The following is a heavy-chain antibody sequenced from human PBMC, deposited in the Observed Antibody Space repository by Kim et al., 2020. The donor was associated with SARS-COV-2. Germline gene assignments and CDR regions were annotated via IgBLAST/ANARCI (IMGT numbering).Heavy chain of an antibody. Sequence: SETLSLTCTVSGGSISSSSYYWGWIRQPPGKGLEWIGSIYYSGSTYYNPSLKSRVTISVDTSKNQFSLKLSSVTAADTAVYYCARISTMVRGVTNWFDPWGRGPLFTVSS. CDR3: ARISTMVRGVTNWFDP. V-gene: IGHV4-39*01. J-gene: IGHJ5*02. D-gene: IGHD3-10*01. CDR1: GGSISSSSYY. CDR2: IYYSGST.